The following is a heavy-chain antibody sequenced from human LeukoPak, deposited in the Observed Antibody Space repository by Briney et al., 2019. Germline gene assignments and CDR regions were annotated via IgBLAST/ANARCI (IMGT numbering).Heavy chain of an antibody. Sequence: GGSPRLSCAASGFTFSSYAMSWVRQAPGKGLEWVSAISGSGGSTYYADSVKGRFTISRDNSKNTLYLQMNSLRAEDTAVYYCAKDQLVVAASGLDYWGQGTLVTVSS. CDR2: ISGSGGST. CDR1: GFTFSSYA. J-gene: IGHJ4*02. V-gene: IGHV3-23*01. CDR3: AKDQLVVAASGLDY. D-gene: IGHD2-15*01.